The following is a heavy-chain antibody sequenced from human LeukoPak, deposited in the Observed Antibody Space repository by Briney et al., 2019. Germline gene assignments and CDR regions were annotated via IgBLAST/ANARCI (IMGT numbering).Heavy chain of an antibody. CDR2: ISSSGGST. D-gene: IGHD3-22*01. Sequence: GGSLRLSCAASGFTFSSYAMSWVRQAPGKGLEWVSAISSSGGSTYYADSVKGQSTISRDNSKNTLYLQMNSLRAEDTAVYYCAKNYYESSGPFDFWGQGTLVTVSS. J-gene: IGHJ4*02. CDR3: AKNYYESSGPFDF. V-gene: IGHV3-23*01. CDR1: GFTFSSYA.